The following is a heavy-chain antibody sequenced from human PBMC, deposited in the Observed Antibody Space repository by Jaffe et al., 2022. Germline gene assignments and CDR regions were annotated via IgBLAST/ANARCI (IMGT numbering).Heavy chain of an antibody. J-gene: IGHJ6*03. V-gene: IGHV2-26*01. Sequence: QVTLKESGPVLVKPTETLTLTCTVSGFSLSNARMGVSWIRQPPGKALEWLAHIFSNDEKSYSTSLKSRLTISKDTSKSQVVLTMTNMDPVDTATYYCARSGGAYQTPYLEWLTLDYYYYMDVWGKGTTVTVSS. CDR1: GFSLSNARMG. CDR2: IFSNDEK. CDR3: ARSGGAYQTPYLEWLTLDYYYYMDV. D-gene: IGHD3-3*02.